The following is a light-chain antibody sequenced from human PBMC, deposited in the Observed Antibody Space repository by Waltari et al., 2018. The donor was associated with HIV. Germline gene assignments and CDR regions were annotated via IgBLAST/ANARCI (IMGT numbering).Light chain of an antibody. V-gene: IGLV4-69*01. CDR2: VNSDGSH. CDR3: QTWGPCIGV. Sequence: QLVLTQSPSASASLRASGTLTCTLSSGHTTYGIAWHQQRPEKGPRYLLTVNSDGSHTKGDGFPDRFLGSSSGAGRYLTISSHQYEDEAVYDGQTWGPCIGVFGRETQLPGL. J-gene: IGLJ3*02. CDR1: SGHTTYG.